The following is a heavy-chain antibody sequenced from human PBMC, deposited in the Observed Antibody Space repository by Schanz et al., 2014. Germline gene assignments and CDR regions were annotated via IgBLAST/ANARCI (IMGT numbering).Heavy chain of an antibody. J-gene: IGHJ4*02. CDR1: GFIFSAYT. CDR3: ARSRGFDSIFDF. D-gene: IGHD5-12*01. CDR2: ISSSGTSI. Sequence: EVQLVESGGGLVKPGESLRLSCAASGFIFSAYTMNWVRQTPGKGLEWVSFISSSGTSIYYADSVKGRFTISRDNAKNSLYLQMNSLRAEDTAVYYCARSRGFDSIFDFWGRGTLXTVSS. V-gene: IGHV3-21*05.